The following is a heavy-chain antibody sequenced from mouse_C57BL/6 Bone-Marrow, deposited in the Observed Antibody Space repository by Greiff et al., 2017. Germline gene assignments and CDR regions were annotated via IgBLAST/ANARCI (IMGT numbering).Heavy chain of an antibody. D-gene: IGHD2-10*02. J-gene: IGHJ4*01. CDR3: AREGYGNYVDYAMDY. Sequence: VQLQQSGAELARPGASVKLSCKASGYTFTSYGISWVKQRTGQGLEWIGEIYPRSGNTYYNEKFKGKATLTADKSSSTAYMELRSLTSEDSAVYFCAREGYGNYVDYAMDYWGQGNSVTVSS. CDR1: GYTFTSYG. V-gene: IGHV1-81*01. CDR2: IYPRSGNT.